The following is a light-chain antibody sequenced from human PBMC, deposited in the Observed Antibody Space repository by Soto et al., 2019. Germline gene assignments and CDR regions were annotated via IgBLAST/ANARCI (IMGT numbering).Light chain of an antibody. CDR1: QSVSRY. J-gene: IGKJ4*01. CDR2: DAS. Sequence: EIVLTQSPVTLSLSPGERATLSCRASQSVSRYLAWYQQKPGQPPGLLIYDASKRATGVPARFSGSGSGTDFTLTISSLEPEDFAVYYCQQRSDWPLTFGGGTDVEI. CDR3: QQRSDWPLT. V-gene: IGKV3-11*01.